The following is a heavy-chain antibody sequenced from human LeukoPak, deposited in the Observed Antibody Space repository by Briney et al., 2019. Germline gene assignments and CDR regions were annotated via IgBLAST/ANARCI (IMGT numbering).Heavy chain of an antibody. CDR1: GGSISSGSYF. CDR3: ARDTYSYGYNDAFDI. Sequence: SETLSLTCTVSGGSISSGSYFWSWIRQPAGKGLEWIGRIYTSGSTNYNPSLKSRVTISVDTSNNQFSLKLSSVTAADTAVYYCARDTYSYGYNDAFDIWGQGTMVTVSS. V-gene: IGHV4-61*02. CDR2: IYTSGST. J-gene: IGHJ3*02. D-gene: IGHD5-18*01.